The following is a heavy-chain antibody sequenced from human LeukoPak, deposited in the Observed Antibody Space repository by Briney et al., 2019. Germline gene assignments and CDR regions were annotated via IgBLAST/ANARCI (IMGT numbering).Heavy chain of an antibody. CDR1: GGTFSSYA. Sequence: SVKVSCKASGGTFSSYAISWVRQAPGQGLEWMGGIIPIFGTANYAQKFQGRVTITADESTSTAYMELSSLRSEDTAVYYCARRRGYDSSGYLALPGAFDIWGQGTMVTVSS. D-gene: IGHD3-22*01. V-gene: IGHV1-69*13. J-gene: IGHJ3*02. CDR2: IIPIFGTA. CDR3: ARRRGYDSSGYLALPGAFDI.